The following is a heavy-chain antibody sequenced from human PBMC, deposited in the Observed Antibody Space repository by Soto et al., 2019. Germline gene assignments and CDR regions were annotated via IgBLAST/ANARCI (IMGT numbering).Heavy chain of an antibody. Sequence: QVQLVESGGGVVQPGRSLRLSCAASGFTFSSYAMHWVRQAPGKGLEWVAVISYDGSNKYYADSVKGRFTISRDNSKNTLYLQRNSLRAEDTAVYYCARPLWRDDYNCGYFDLWGRGTLVTVSS. D-gene: IGHD4-4*01. CDR2: ISYDGSNK. CDR3: ARPLWRDDYNCGYFDL. CDR1: GFTFSSYA. J-gene: IGHJ2*01. V-gene: IGHV3-30-3*01.